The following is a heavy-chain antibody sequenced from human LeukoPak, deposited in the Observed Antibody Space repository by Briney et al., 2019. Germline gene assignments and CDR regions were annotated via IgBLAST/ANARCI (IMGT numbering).Heavy chain of an antibody. CDR1: GFTFSSYA. D-gene: IGHD6-13*01. CDR3: AKDRAAAAPTPSFDY. J-gene: IGHJ4*02. CDR2: ISYDGSNK. Sequence: PGRSLRLSCAASGFTFSSYAMHWVRQAPGKGLEWVAVISYDGSNKYYADSVKGRFTISRDNSKNTLYLQMNSLRAEDTAVYYCAKDRAAAAPTPSFDYWGQGTLVTVSS. V-gene: IGHV3-30-3*01.